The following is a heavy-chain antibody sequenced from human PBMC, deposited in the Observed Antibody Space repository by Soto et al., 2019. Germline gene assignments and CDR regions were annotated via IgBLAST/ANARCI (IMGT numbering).Heavy chain of an antibody. D-gene: IGHD3-16*02. CDR1: GGTFSSYA. J-gene: IGHJ4*02. V-gene: IGHV1-69*13. Sequence: SVKVSCKASGGTFSSYAISWVRQAPGQGLEWMGGIIPIFGTANYAQKFQGRVTITADESTSTAYMELSSLRSEDTAVYYCAINPFVYVWGSYRPIYYFDYWGQGTLVTVSS. CDR3: AINPFVYVWGSYRPIYYFDY. CDR2: IIPIFGTA.